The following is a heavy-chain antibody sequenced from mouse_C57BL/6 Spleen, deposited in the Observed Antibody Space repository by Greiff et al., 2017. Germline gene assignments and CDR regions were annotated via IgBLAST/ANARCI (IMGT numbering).Heavy chain of an antibody. J-gene: IGHJ2*01. V-gene: IGHV14-2*01. Sequence: EVKLLESGAELVKPGASVKLSCTASGFNIKDYYMHWVKQRTEQGLEWIGRIDPENGETKYAPKFPGKATITADTSSNAAYLQISSLTDEDTAVYYCALDSNFYFDYWVQGTTLTVSS. CDR1: GFNIKDYY. CDR3: ALDSNFYFDY. CDR2: IDPENGET. D-gene: IGHD2-5*01.